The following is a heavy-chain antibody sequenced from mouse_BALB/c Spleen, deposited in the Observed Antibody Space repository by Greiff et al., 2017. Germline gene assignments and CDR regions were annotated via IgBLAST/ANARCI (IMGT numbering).Heavy chain of an antibody. CDR1: GYSITSGYY. CDR3: ATLYYGSRLDY. D-gene: IGHD1-1*01. Sequence: ESGPGLVKPSQSLSLTCSVTGYSITSGYYWNWIRQFPGNKLEWMGYISYDGSNNYNPSLKNRISITRDTSKNQFFLKLNSVTTEDTATYYCATLYYGSRLDYWGQGTTLTVSS. CDR2: ISYDGSN. J-gene: IGHJ2*01. V-gene: IGHV3-6*02.